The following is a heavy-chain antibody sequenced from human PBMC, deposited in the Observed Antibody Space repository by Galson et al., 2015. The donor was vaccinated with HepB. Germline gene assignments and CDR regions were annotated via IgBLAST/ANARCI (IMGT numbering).Heavy chain of an antibody. V-gene: IGHV4-59*01. D-gene: IGHD3-16*01. CDR1: GASMTDNF. CDR2: AYYRGYT. CDR3: ARDAAYDDWSRLNWFDP. J-gene: IGHJ5*02. Sequence: QVQLQESGPGVVKPSETLSLTCTVSGASMTDNFWSWIRQTPGKGLEWIGYAYYRGYTLFNHHLKSRVSMSIDTANKQFSLTLASVTAADTAMYYCARDAAYDDWSRLNWFDPWGQGILVTVSS.